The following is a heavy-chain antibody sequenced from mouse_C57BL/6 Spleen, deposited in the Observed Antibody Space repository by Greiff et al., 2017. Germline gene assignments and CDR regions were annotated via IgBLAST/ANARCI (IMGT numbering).Heavy chain of an antibody. CDR3: ARPLYDGLFAY. D-gene: IGHD2-3*01. J-gene: IGHJ3*01. CDR2: ISSGGSYT. V-gene: IGHV5-6*01. CDR1: GFTFSSYG. Sequence: EVQGVESGGDLVKPGGSLKLSCAASGFTFSSYGMSWVRQTPDKRLEWVATISSGGSYTYYPDSVKGRFTISRDNAKNTLYLQMSSLKSEDTAMYYCARPLYDGLFAYWGQGTLVTVSA.